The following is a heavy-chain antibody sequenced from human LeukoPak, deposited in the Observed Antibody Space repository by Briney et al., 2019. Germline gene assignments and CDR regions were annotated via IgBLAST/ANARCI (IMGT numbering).Heavy chain of an antibody. J-gene: IGHJ6*03. CDR2: ISAYNGNT. V-gene: IGHV1-18*01. D-gene: IGHD2-15*01. Sequence: ASVRVSCKASGYTFTSYGISWVRQAPGQGLEWMGWISAYNGNTNYAQKLQGRVTMTTDTSTSTAYMELRSLRSDDTAVYYCARDRKVVAATHYYYYYMDVWGKGTTVTVSS. CDR3: ARDRKVVAATHYYYYYMDV. CDR1: GYTFTSYG.